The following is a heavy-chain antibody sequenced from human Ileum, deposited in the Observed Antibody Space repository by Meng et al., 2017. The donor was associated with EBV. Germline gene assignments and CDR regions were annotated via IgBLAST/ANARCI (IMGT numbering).Heavy chain of an antibody. Sequence: QWQSGGAGGGVVKPGWSLGLSRAASGFTFSNYYMNWLRQAPGNGLEWVSFISSTGSTTYYADSVKGRFTVSRDNAKNSLFLQMHSLRAEDTAVYYCVYSSSFHWGQGTLVTVSS. V-gene: IGHV3-11*01. J-gene: IGHJ4*02. CDR3: VYSSSFH. CDR2: ISSTGSTT. CDR1: GFTFSNYY. D-gene: IGHD6-13*01.